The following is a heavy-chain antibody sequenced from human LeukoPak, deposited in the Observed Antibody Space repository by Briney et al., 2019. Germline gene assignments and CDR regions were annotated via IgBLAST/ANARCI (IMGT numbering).Heavy chain of an antibody. CDR2: IYHSGST. Sequence: PSETLSLTCAVSGGTISSGGYSWSWIRQPPGKGLEWIGYIYHSGSTYYNPSLKSRVTISVDRSKNQFSLKLSSVTAADTAVYYCARVNTEQWLGYYFDYWGQGTLVTVSS. CDR1: GGTISSGGYS. J-gene: IGHJ4*02. D-gene: IGHD6-19*01. V-gene: IGHV4-30-2*01. CDR3: ARVNTEQWLGYYFDY.